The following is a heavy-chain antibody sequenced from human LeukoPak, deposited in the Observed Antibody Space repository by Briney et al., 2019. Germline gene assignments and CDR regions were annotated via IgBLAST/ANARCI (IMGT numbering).Heavy chain of an antibody. CDR1: VYTFTIYG. Sequence: ASVTVSFKYSVYTFTIYGITWVRQAHGQGVEWMGWISAYNGNTDYAQNLLDTVTTTTHTPTSTAYMELRRLRSDDTAVSYCASADCTNGVCYIDFSWFDPWGQGTLVTVSS. D-gene: IGHD2-8*01. CDR2: ISAYNGNT. J-gene: IGHJ5*02. CDR3: ASADCTNGVCYIDFSWFDP. V-gene: IGHV1-18*01.